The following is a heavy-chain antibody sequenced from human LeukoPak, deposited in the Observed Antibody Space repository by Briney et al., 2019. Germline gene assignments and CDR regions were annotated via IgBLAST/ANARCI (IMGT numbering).Heavy chain of an antibody. V-gene: IGHV1-58*01. Sequence: GTSVKVSCKASGFTCTSSAVQWVRQARGQRLEWIGWIVVGSGNTNYAQKFQERVTITRDMSTSTAYMELSSLRSEDTAVYYCAAEASGGSSYSYFDYWGQGTLVTVSS. J-gene: IGHJ4*02. CDR3: AAEASGGSSYSYFDY. CDR1: GFTCTSSA. D-gene: IGHD2-15*01. CDR2: IVVGSGNT.